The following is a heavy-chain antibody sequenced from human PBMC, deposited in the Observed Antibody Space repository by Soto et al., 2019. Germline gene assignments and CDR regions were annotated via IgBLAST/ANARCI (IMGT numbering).Heavy chain of an antibody. D-gene: IGHD1-26*01. Sequence: PGGSLRLSCAASGFTFSSYAMHWVRQAPGKGLEWVAVISYGGSNKYYADSLKGRFTISRDNSKNTLYLQMNSLRADDTAVYYCARDVESGSSQYYYYYYGMDVWGQGTTVTVSS. CDR1: GFTFSSYA. CDR3: ARDVESGSSQYYYYYYGMDV. V-gene: IGHV3-30-3*01. CDR2: ISYGGSNK. J-gene: IGHJ6*02.